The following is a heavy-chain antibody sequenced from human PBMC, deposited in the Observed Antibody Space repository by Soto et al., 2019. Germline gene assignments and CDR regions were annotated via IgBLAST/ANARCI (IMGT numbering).Heavy chain of an antibody. V-gene: IGHV3-21*01. CDR1: GFTFSSYS. D-gene: IGHD3-10*02. Sequence: EVQLVESGGGLVKPGGSLRLSCVASGFTFSSYSMLWVRQAPGEGLEWVSSLSSSSNYIHYADSVKGRFTVSRDNAKNALYLQVSSLRAEDTAVYYCARGTQTTMLQRPGVGYWGQGTLVIVSS. CDR3: ARGTQTTMLQRPGVGY. CDR2: LSSSSNYI. J-gene: IGHJ4*02.